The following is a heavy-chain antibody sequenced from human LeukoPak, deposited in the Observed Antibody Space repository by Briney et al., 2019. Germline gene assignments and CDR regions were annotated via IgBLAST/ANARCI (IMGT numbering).Heavy chain of an antibody. CDR1: GYTFSAHY. D-gene: IGHD2-2*02. J-gene: IGHJ4*02. V-gene: IGHV1-2*02. CDR2: IDPASGGT. Sequence: ASVRVSCKTSGYTFSAHYLHWVRQAPGQRPERVGRIDPASGGTHYAQKFQGRVTVTRDTSTTTVDMELSGLRSDDTAAYYCARVPGPYTTSRFDFWGQGTLVTVSS. CDR3: ARVPGPYTTSRFDF.